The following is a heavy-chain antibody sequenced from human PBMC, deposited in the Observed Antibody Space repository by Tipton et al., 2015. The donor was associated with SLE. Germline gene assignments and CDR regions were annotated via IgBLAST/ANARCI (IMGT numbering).Heavy chain of an antibody. CDR2: IHPSGGST. V-gene: IGHV1-46*01. CDR3: ARDPGGGATAFDI. D-gene: IGHD5-12*01. Sequence: QVQLVQSGAEVKKPGASVKVSCKASGYTFTSYYMHWVRQAPGQGLEWMGIIHPSGGSTSYAQKFQGRVTMTRDTSTSTVYMELSSLRAADTAGYYWARDPGGGATAFDIWGQGTMVTVSS. CDR1: GYTFTSYY. J-gene: IGHJ3*02.